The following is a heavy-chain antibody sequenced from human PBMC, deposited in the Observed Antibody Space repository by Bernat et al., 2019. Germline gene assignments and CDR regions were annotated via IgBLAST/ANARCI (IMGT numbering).Heavy chain of an antibody. V-gene: IGHV3-30-3*01. Sequence: QVQLVESGGGVVQPGRSLRLSCAASGFTFSSYAMHWVRQAPGKGLEWVADISYDGSNKYYADSVKGRFTISRDNSKNTLYLQMNSLRAEDTAVYYCARDLDAFDIWGQGTMVTVSS. CDR3: ARDLDAFDI. CDR2: ISYDGSNK. J-gene: IGHJ3*02. CDR1: GFTFSSYA.